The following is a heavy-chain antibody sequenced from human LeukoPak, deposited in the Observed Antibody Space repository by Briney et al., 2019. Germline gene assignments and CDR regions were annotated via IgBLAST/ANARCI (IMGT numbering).Heavy chain of an antibody. J-gene: IGHJ3*02. CDR2: ISGSGGST. Sequence: TGGSLRLSCAASGFTFSSYAMSWVRQTSGKGLEWVSAISGSGGSTYYADSVKGRFTISRDNSKNTLYLQMNSLRAEDTAVYYCAGLPGGAFDIWGQGTMVTVSS. CDR3: AGLPGGAFDI. V-gene: IGHV3-23*01. D-gene: IGHD5-18*01. CDR1: GFTFSSYA.